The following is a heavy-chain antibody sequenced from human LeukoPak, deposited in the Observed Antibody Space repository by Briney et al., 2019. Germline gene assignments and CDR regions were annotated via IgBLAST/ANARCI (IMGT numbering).Heavy chain of an antibody. J-gene: IGHJ4*02. V-gene: IGHV4-59*01. D-gene: IGHD2-21*01. Sequence: SETLSLTCTVSGGSISNYYWSWIRQPPGKGLEWIGTIYYSGSTNYNPSLNDRVSISLDTYKKQLSLELGSVTVAHTAVYYRASVVVNNSFFDYWGQGTLVTVSS. CDR2: IYYSGST. CDR1: GGSISNYY. CDR3: ASVVVNNSFFDY.